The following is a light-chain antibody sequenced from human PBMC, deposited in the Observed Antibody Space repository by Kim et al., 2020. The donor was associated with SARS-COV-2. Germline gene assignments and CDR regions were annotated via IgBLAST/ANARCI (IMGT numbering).Light chain of an antibody. J-gene: IGKJ5*01. CDR2: GAS. Sequence: DIVLTQSPCSLSLSQGDRATLSCRASHSVDSNFFAWHQQRPGQAPRLLIYGASNRDNGIPYRVSGSGYVTDITLTISSLEPEDFAVYYCQQYGTSTITFGQETRLEIK. CDR1: HSVDSNF. V-gene: IGKV3-20*01. CDR3: QQYGTSTIT.